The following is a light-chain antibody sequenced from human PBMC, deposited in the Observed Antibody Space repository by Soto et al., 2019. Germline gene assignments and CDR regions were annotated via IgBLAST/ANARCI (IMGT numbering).Light chain of an antibody. CDR2: DAS. CDR1: QSVNNL. V-gene: IGKV3D-11*02. CDR3: QQRSKWQG. Sequence: IVLTQSPATLSLSPWERATLSCRASQSVNNLLAWYQQKPGQPPRLLIYDASNRATGIPARFSGSGSGTDFTLTISSLEPEDFAVYYCQQRSKWQGFGQGTRLEIK. J-gene: IGKJ5*01.